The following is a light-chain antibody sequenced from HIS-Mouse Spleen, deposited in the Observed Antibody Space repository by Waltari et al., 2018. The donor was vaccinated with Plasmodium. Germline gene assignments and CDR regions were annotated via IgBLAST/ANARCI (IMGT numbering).Light chain of an antibody. CDR3: QQSYSTWT. J-gene: IGKJ1*01. Sequence: DIQMTQSPSSLSASVGDRVTITCRASQSISSYLNWYQQKPGKAPKLLIYAASSLQSGVPSRCSGSGSATDFPLTISRLQPEDFATYYCQQSYSTWTFGQGTKVEIK. V-gene: IGKV1-39*01. CDR1: QSISSY. CDR2: AAS.